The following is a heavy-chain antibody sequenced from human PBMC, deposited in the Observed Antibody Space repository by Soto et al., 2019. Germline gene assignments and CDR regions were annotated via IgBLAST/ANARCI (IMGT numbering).Heavy chain of an antibody. CDR3: AKDNGIVVAIYGMDV. CDR2: ISGSGGST. D-gene: IGHD2-2*01. J-gene: IGHJ6*02. Sequence: GGSPRLSCAASGFTFSSYAMSWVRQAPGKGLEWVSAISGSGGSTYYADSVKGRFTISRDNSKNTLYLQMNSLRAEDTAVYYCAKDNGIVVAIYGMDVWGQGTTVTVSS. CDR1: GFTFSSYA. V-gene: IGHV3-23*01.